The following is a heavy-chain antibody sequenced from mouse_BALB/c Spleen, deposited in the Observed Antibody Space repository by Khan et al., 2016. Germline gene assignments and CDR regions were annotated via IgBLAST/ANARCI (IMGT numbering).Heavy chain of an antibody. CDR3: NAIYYGSDVYFDY. Sequence: VQLKESGAELVRSGASVKLSCTASVFNIKDYYMHWVKQRPEQGLEWIGWIDPENGDTEYAPTFQGKATMTADTSYNAAYLQFSSLTSEDSAVYYCNAIYYGSDVYFDYWGQGTTLTVSS. V-gene: IGHV14-4*02. J-gene: IGHJ2*01. D-gene: IGHD1-1*01. CDR1: VFNIKDYY. CDR2: IDPENGDT.